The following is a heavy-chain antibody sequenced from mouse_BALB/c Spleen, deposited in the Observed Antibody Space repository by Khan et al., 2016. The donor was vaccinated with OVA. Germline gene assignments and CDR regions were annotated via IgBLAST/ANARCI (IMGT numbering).Heavy chain of an antibody. V-gene: IGHV1-87*01. J-gene: IGHJ4*01. CDR3: ATWGTKAYPLYYAMDY. Sequence: QVRLQQSGAELARPGASVKLSCKASGYTFTSYWMQWVKQRPGQGLEWIGAIYPGDGDTRYTQKFKGKATLTADKSSSTAYMQLSSLASEDSAVYYCATWGTKAYPLYYAMDYWGQGTSVTVSS. CDR1: GYTFTSYW. D-gene: IGHD1-2*01. CDR2: IYPGDGDT.